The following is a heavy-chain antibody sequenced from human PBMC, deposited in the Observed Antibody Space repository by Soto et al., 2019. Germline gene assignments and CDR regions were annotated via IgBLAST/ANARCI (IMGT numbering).Heavy chain of an antibody. CDR2: ISYDGSNQ. Sequence: QVQLVESGGGVVQPGRSLRLSCAASGFTFSSYGMHWVRQAPGKGLEWVAIISYDGSNQYYADSVKGRFTISRDNSKNTLYLQMNSLRAEDTAVYYCAKALGELSPESYDHWGQGALVTVSS. CDR1: GFTFSSYG. J-gene: IGHJ4*02. D-gene: IGHD3-16*02. V-gene: IGHV3-30*18. CDR3: AKALGELSPESYDH.